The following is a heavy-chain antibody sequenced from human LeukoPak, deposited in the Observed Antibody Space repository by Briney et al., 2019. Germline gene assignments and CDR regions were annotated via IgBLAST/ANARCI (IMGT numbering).Heavy chain of an antibody. CDR2: IYYSGST. CDR3: ARQKPYYDGSGWNYYYMDV. Sequence: SETLSLTCTVSGGSISSSDYYWGWIRQSPGKGLEWIGSIYYSGSTYNPSLKSRVTISVDTSKNQFSLKLSSVTAADTAVYHCARQKPYYDGSGWNYYYMDVWGKGTTVTISS. D-gene: IGHD3-10*01. J-gene: IGHJ6*03. V-gene: IGHV4-39*01. CDR1: GGSISSSDYY.